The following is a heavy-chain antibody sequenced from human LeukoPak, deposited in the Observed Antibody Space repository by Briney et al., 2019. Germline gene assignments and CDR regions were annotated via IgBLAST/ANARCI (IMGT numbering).Heavy chain of an antibody. J-gene: IGHJ4*02. V-gene: IGHV3-33*01. D-gene: IGHD2-15*01. CDR1: GFTFSSYG. CDR3: ARGYCSGGSCYGCFDY. CDR2: IWYDGSNK. Sequence: PGGSLRLSCAASGFTFSSYGMHWVRQAPGKGLEWVAVIWYDGSNKYYADSVKGRFTISRDNSKNTLYLQMSSLRAEDTAVYYCARGYCSGGSCYGCFDYWGQGTLVTVSS.